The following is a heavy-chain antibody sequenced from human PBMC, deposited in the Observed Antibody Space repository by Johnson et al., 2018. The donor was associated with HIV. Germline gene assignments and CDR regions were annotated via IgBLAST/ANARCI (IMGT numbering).Heavy chain of an antibody. D-gene: IGHD4-17*01. CDR2: ISGSTIMI. J-gene: IGHJ3*02. CDR3: AKGNGDYRSDAFDI. V-gene: IGHV3-11*04. CDR1: GFTFKDYY. Sequence: QVQLVESGGGLVKPGGSLRLSCVVYGFTFKDYYMSWIRQAPGKGLEWVSYISGSTIMINYANSVKGRFTISRDNARKSLYLQMNSLRAEDTAVYYCAKGNGDYRSDAFDIWGQGTMVTVSS.